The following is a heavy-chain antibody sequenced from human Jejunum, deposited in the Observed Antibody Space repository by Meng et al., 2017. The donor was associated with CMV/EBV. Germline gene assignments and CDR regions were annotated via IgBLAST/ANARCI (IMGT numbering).Heavy chain of an antibody. D-gene: IGHD5-12*01. Sequence: GFTFSSYGIHWVRRSPGKGLGWAALIRYDGTNKYYTGSVEGRFTISRDNSKNTVNRQVRSLRAEDTAIYYCAKGHSGYDLDALDVWGQGTMVTVSS. CDR1: GFTFSSYG. CDR3: AKGHSGYDLDALDV. J-gene: IGHJ3*01. CDR2: IRYDGTNK. V-gene: IGHV3-30*02.